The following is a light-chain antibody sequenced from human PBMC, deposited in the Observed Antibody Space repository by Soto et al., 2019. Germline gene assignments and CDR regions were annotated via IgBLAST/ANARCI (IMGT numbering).Light chain of an antibody. Sequence: QSALTQPASVSGSPGQSITISCTGTSSDVGGYNFVSWYQQHPGKVPKLIIYEVSHRPSGVSNRFPGSKSGNTASLTISGLQAEDEAEYYCSSYRDISTPYVVFGGGTQLTVL. CDR1: SSDVGGYNF. CDR2: EVS. J-gene: IGLJ2*01. CDR3: SSYRDISTPYVV. V-gene: IGLV2-14*01.